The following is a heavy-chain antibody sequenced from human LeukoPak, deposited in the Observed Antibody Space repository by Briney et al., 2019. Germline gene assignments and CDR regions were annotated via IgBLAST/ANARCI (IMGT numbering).Heavy chain of an antibody. D-gene: IGHD2-15*01. J-gene: IGHJ4*02. CDR2: IYYSGST. CDR3: ERGRYCSGGSCHYFDY. Sequence: SETLSLTCTVSGGSISSYYWSWIRQPPGKGLEWIGYIYYSGSTNYNPSLKSRVTISVDTSKNQFSLKLSSVTAADTAVYYCERGRYCSGGSCHYFDYWGQGTLVTVSS. V-gene: IGHV4-59*01. CDR1: GGSISSYY.